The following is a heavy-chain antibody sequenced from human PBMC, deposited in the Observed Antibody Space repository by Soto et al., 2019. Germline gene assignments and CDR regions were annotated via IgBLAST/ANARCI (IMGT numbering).Heavy chain of an antibody. CDR1: GDSISSRSHY. CDR2: IFYTGAT. D-gene: IGHD3-10*01. CDR3: AREGRHSGGMRESWFDP. V-gene: IGHV4-31*11. Sequence: QVQLQESGPGLVKPSQTLSLTCAVSGDSISSRSHYWNWIRRVPGKGLECIGYIFYTGATYYNPSLRGRISMSVDTSKTQFSLTLRSVTAADTAIYYCAREGRHSGGMRESWFDPWGQGTQVTVSS. J-gene: IGHJ5*02.